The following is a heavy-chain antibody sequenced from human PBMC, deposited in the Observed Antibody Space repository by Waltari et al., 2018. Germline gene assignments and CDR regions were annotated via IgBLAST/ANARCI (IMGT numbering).Heavy chain of an antibody. J-gene: IGHJ4*02. CDR2: INPNSGDT. CDR1: GYTFTDFF. V-gene: IGHV1-2*06. D-gene: IGHD3-3*01. Sequence: QVQLAQSGAEVKTSGASVTVSCKASGYTFTDFFIHWVRRAPGQGLEWMGRINPNSGDTSYAQRFQGRVTMTGDTSITTAYMELTGLRSDDTAIYYCARSGGGTTTFGVAEWGQGSLVTVSS. CDR3: ARSGGGTTTFGVAE.